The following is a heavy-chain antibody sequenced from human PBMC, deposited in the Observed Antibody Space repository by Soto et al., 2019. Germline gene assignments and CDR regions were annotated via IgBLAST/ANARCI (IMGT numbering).Heavy chain of an antibody. CDR1: GVSISSYF. CDR2: TYHRGST. D-gene: IGHD6-25*01. Sequence: SETLSLTCSVSGVSISSYFWSWIRQAPGRGLEWIGYTYHRGSTNYSPSLKSRVAISLGTSENQFSLKVNSVTAADTAVYYCARIGGYHGPLDYWGQGTPVTVSS. J-gene: IGHJ4*02. V-gene: IGHV4-59*01. CDR3: ARIGGYHGPLDY.